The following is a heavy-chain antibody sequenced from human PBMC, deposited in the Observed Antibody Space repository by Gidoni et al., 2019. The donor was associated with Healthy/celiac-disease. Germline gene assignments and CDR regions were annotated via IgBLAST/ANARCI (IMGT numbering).Heavy chain of an antibody. Sequence: EVQLVESGGGLVKPGGSLRLSCAASGFPFSSSSMNWVRQAPGKGLEWVSAISSSSSYIDYADSVKGRFTISRDNAKNSLYLQMNSLRAEDTAVYYCARDSGGYCSGGSCYWGWFDPWGQGTLVTVSS. CDR1: GFPFSSSS. CDR3: ARDSGGYCSGGSCYWGWFDP. J-gene: IGHJ5*02. D-gene: IGHD2-15*01. V-gene: IGHV3-21*01. CDR2: ISSSSSYI.